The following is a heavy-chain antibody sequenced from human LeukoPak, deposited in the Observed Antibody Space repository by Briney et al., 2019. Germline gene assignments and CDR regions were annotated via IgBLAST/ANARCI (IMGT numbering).Heavy chain of an antibody. J-gene: IGHJ6*03. D-gene: IGHD1-14*01. CDR1: GGSFSGYY. CDR2: INHSGST. Sequence: SETLSLTCAVYGGSFSGYYWSWIRQPPGKGLEWIGEINHSGSTNYNPSLKSRVTISVDTSKNQFSLKLSSVTAADTAVYYCARGQPYTQPPAYYYYYYMDVWGKGTTVTVSS. V-gene: IGHV4-34*01. CDR3: ARGQPYTQPPAYYYYYYMDV.